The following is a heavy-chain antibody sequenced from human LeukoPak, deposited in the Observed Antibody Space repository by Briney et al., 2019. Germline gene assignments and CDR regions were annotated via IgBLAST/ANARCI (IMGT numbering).Heavy chain of an antibody. Sequence: GGSLRLSCTGSGFTFSSYSFDWVRQAPGKGLEWVSFSSSGSSTTYYADSVKGRFTISRDSAKTSLFLQMNSLRDEDTAVYYCARIRGPQLAFSYIDCWGQGTLVTVSS. CDR2: SSSGSSTT. CDR3: ARIRGPQLAFSYIDC. J-gene: IGHJ4*02. D-gene: IGHD1-1*01. V-gene: IGHV3-48*02. CDR1: GFTFSSYS.